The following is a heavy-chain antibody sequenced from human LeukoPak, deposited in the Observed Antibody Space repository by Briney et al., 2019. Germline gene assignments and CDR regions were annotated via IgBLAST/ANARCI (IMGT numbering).Heavy chain of an antibody. CDR3: ARDQRWACDY. V-gene: IGHV3-30*03. J-gene: IGHJ4*02. CDR1: GFTFTKYG. CDR2: ISDDGNKK. D-gene: IGHD1-26*01. Sequence: QPGRSLRLSCAASGFTFTKYGMHWVRQAPGKGLEWLAVISDDGNKKYFRDSVKGRFTISRDKSKNTVYLQVTSLRPEDTAVYYWARDQRWACDYWGQGTLVTVSS.